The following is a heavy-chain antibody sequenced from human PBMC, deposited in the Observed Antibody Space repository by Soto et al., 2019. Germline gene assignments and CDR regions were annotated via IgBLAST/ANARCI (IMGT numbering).Heavy chain of an antibody. CDR2: IYPGDSDI. D-gene: IGHD3-10*01. Sequence: PGESLKISCKASGYTFTTSWIAWVRQMPGQGLEWMGIIYPGDSDIRYSPSFQGHVSISADKSTSTAYLQWTILEASDSGIYYCTRQHGSGSYYPFGFWGQGTRVPVSS. J-gene: IGHJ4*02. CDR1: GYTFTTSW. V-gene: IGHV5-51*01. CDR3: TRQHGSGSYYPFGF.